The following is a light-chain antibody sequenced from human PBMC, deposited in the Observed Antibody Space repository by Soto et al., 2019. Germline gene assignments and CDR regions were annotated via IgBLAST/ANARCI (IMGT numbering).Light chain of an antibody. CDR3: QQYNNRPET. CDR2: GAS. CDR1: QRVTSN. J-gene: IGKJ1*01. V-gene: IGKV3-15*01. Sequence: EIVMTQSPATLSVSPGERATLSCRASQRVTSNLAWYQQKPGQAPRLLIYGASTRATGIPGRFSGSGSGTEFTRRISSLQSEDFAVYYCQQYNNRPETFGQGTKVE.